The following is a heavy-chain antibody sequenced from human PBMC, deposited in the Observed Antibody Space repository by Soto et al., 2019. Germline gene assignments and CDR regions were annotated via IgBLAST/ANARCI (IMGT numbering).Heavy chain of an antibody. V-gene: IGHV4-30-4*01. CDR2: IYYSGST. J-gene: IGHJ6*03. CDR1: GGSISSGDYY. D-gene: IGHD3-16*01. CDR3: AGGHDYYYYYMDV. Sequence: PSETLSLTCTVSGGSISSGDYYWSWIRQPPGKGLEWIGYIYYSGSTYYDPSLKSRVTISVDTSKNQFSLKLSSVTAADTAVYYCAGGHDYYYYYMDVWGKGTTVTVSS.